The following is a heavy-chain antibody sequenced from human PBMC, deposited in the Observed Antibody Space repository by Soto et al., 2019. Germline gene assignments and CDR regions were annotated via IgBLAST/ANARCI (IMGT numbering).Heavy chain of an antibody. CDR2: IYATGTT. CDR3: VRDGTKTLREWFET. CDR1: GASISGFY. Sequence: SETLSLTCTVSGASISGFYWSWIRKSAGKGLEWIGRIYATGTTDYNPSLKSRVMMSVDTSKKQFSLKLRSVTAEDKAVYYCVRDGTKTLREWFETWGQG. D-gene: IGHD1-1*01. V-gene: IGHV4-4*07. J-gene: IGHJ5*02.